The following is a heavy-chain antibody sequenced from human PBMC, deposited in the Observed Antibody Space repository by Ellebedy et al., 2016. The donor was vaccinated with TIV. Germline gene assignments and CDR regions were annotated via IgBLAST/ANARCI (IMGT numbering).Heavy chain of an antibody. CDR1: GGTFSSYA. CDR3: ARDPDSSSPNWFNP. Sequence: SVKVSXKASGGTFSSYAISWVRQAPGQGLEWMGGIIPIFGTANYAQKFQGRVTITADESTSTAYMELSSLRSEDTAVYYCARDPDSSSPNWFNPWGQGTLVTVSS. V-gene: IGHV1-69*13. CDR2: IIPIFGTA. D-gene: IGHD6-13*01. J-gene: IGHJ5*02.